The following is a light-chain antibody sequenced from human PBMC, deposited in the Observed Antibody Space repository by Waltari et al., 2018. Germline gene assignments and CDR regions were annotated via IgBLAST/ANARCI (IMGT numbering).Light chain of an antibody. Sequence: DIVMTQSPDSLPVSLGERVTITCKSSQSVFYNSNNKHYLAWYQQKVGQPPKLLIYWASSRESGVPDRFSGSVSGTDFTLTISSLQTEDVAVYYCQQHYSTPLTFGGGTKVEIK. V-gene: IGKV4-1*01. CDR2: WAS. CDR3: QQHYSTPLT. J-gene: IGKJ4*01. CDR1: QSVFYNSNNKHY.